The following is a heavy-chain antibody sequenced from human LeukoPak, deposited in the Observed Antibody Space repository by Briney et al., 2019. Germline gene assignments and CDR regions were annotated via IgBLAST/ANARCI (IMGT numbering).Heavy chain of an antibody. CDR2: IYSGGST. Sequence: PGGSLRLSCAASGFTVSSNYMSWVRQAPGKGLEWVSVIYSGGSTYYADSVKGRFTISRDNSKNTLYLQMNSLRAEDTAVYYCATLGYSSSWSLDYWGQGTLVTVSS. CDR3: ATLGYSSSWSLDY. D-gene: IGHD6-13*01. J-gene: IGHJ4*02. CDR1: GFTVSSNY. V-gene: IGHV3-53*01.